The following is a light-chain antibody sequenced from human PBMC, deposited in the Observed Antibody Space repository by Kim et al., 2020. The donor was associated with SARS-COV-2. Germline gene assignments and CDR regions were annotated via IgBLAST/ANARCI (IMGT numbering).Light chain of an antibody. J-gene: IGKJ5*01. CDR3: KQSHSAPIT. V-gene: IGKV1-39*01. CDR1: QSIGTN. CDR2: AAS. Sequence: ASGGDRVTIACRASQSIGTNLNWYQQKQAISPRTLLYAASTLQPGVPSRFTGDGSGTNFTLTISRLQADDFATNYCKQSHSAPITFGQGTRLEIK.